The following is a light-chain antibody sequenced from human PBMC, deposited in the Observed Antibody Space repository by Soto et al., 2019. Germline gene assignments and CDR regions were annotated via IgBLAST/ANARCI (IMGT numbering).Light chain of an antibody. V-gene: IGKV3-20*01. J-gene: IGKJ2*01. CDR1: PGLISCY. CDR2: GAS. Sequence: PEDSATLSFSHSPGLISCYLAWYQRKPGQAPRLLMFGASRRATGIPDRFNGSGSGTDFILTISRLEPEDVAVYYCQQHGTSPHTFGQGTVVEIK. CDR3: QQHGTSPHT.